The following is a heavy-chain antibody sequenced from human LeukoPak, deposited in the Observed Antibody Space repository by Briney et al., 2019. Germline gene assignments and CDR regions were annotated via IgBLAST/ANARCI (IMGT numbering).Heavy chain of an antibody. Sequence: GSSVKVSCKASGGTFSSYATSWVRQAPGQGLEWMGGIIPIFGTANYAQKFQGRVTITADESTSTAYMELSSLRSEDTAVYYCARAGSSCSSTSCYWSYYYGMDVWGQGTTVTVSS. CDR1: GGTFSSYA. D-gene: IGHD2-2*01. J-gene: IGHJ6*02. V-gene: IGHV1-69*01. CDR2: IIPIFGTA. CDR3: ARAGSSCSSTSCYWSYYYGMDV.